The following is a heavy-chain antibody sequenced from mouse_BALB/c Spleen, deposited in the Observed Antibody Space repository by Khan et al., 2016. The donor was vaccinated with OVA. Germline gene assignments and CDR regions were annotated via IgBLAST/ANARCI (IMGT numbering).Heavy chain of an antibody. D-gene: IGHD2-13*01. Sequence: EVQLQQSGPELVKPGASMKMSCKASGYSFTGYTMNWVKQSRVKNLEWIGLINPYNGGTAYNLKFGGKATLTVDTSSNTAYMEILSLTSEDSAVYYCLRSASYGDYVESWFAYWGQGTLVTVSA. CDR2: INPYNGGT. V-gene: IGHV1-18*01. CDR3: LRSASYGDYVESWFAY. J-gene: IGHJ3*01. CDR1: GYSFTGYT.